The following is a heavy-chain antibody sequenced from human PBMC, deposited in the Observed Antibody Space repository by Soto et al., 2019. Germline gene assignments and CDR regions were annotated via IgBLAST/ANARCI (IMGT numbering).Heavy chain of an antibody. V-gene: IGHV1-46*01. D-gene: IGHD2-8*01. CDR2: INPSGGST. CDR3: ASVLGNGVWALRY. J-gene: IGHJ4*02. Sequence: ASVKVSCKASGYTFTSYYMHWVRQAPGQGLEWVGIINPSGGSTSYAQKFQGRVTMTRDTSTSTVYMELSSLRSEDTAVYYCASVLGNGVWALRYWGQGTLVTVSS. CDR1: GYTFTSYY.